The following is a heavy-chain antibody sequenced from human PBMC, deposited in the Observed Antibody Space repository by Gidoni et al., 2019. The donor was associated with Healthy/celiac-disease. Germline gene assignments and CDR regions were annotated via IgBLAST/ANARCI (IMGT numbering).Heavy chain of an antibody. D-gene: IGHD3-3*01. Sequence: QVQLVQSGAEVKKPGASVKVSCKASGYTFTGYYMHWVRQAPGQGLEWMGWINPNSGGTNYAQKFQGRVTMTRDTSISTAYMGLSRLRSDDTAVYYGARGRGEWPRKYYYYGMDVWGQGTTVTVSS. CDR1: GYTFTGYY. CDR3: ARGRGEWPRKYYYYGMDV. CDR2: INPNSGGT. V-gene: IGHV1-2*02. J-gene: IGHJ6*02.